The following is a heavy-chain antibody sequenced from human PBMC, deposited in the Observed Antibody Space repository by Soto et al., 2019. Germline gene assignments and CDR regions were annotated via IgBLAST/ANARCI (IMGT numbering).Heavy chain of an antibody. V-gene: IGHV1-69*01. D-gene: IGHD6-6*01. J-gene: IGHJ4*02. CDR1: GGTFSSYS. CDR2: IIPIFGTA. Sequence: QVQLVQSGAEVKKPGSSVKVSCKASGGTFSSYSISWVRQAPGXXXXXXGGIIPIFGTANYAQKFQGRVTITADESTSTAYMELSSLRSEDTAVYYCAIEYSSSPPYYPIGYWGQGTLVTVSS. CDR3: AIEYSSSPPYYPIGY.